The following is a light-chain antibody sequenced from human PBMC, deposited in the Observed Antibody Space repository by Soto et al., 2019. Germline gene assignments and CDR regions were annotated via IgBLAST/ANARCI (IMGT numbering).Light chain of an antibody. Sequence: NMLTHSPGTLSLSPGERATLSCTSTESVVSSYLAWYQLKPGQAPRLLIHDASSRATGIPDRFSGSGSGTDFTLTISRLEPEDFAVYYCEQYAGAPLTFGGGTKVDIK. V-gene: IGKV3-20*01. CDR1: ESVVSSY. J-gene: IGKJ4*01. CDR2: DAS. CDR3: EQYAGAPLT.